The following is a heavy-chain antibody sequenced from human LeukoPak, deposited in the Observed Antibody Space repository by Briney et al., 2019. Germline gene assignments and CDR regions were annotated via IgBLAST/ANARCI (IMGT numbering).Heavy chain of an antibody. CDR3: ARDRGGTDDFWSGYYTGYFDY. J-gene: IGHJ4*02. V-gene: IGHV3-21*01. Sequence: PGGSLRLSCAASGFTFSSYSMNWVRQAPGKGLGWVSSISSSSSYIYYADSVKGRFTISRDNAKNSLYLKMNSLRAEGTAVFYCARDRGGTDDFWSGYYTGYFDYWGQGTLVTVSS. D-gene: IGHD3-3*01. CDR2: ISSSSSYI. CDR1: GFTFSSYS.